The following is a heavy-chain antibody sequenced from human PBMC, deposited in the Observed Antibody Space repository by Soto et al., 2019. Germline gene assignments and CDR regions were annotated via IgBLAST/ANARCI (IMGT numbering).Heavy chain of an antibody. D-gene: IGHD3-22*01. V-gene: IGHV1-58*01. CDR3: VADRETYYYDSSGYYYRY. CDR1: GFTFTSSA. CDR2: IVVGSGNT. J-gene: IGHJ4*02. Sequence: SVKVSCKASGFTFTSSAVQWVRQARGQRLEWIGWIVVGSGNTNYAQKFQERVTITRDMSTSTAYMELSSLRSEDTAVYYCVADRETYYYDSSGYYYRYWGQGTLVTVSS.